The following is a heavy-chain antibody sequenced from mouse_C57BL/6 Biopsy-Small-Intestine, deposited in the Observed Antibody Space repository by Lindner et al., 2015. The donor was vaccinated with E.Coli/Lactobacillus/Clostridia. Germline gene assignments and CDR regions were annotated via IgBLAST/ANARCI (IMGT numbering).Heavy chain of an antibody. CDR2: INPNYGTT. CDR3: AGNHYYAMDY. J-gene: IGHJ4*01. CDR1: GYSFTDYN. Sequence: VQLQESGPELVKPGASVKISCKASGYSFTDYNMNWVKQSNGKSLEWIGIINPNYGTTNYNQKFKGKATLTVDQSSSTAYMQLNSLTSEDSAVYYCAGNHYYAMDYVGSRNLSHRLL. V-gene: IGHV1-39*01.